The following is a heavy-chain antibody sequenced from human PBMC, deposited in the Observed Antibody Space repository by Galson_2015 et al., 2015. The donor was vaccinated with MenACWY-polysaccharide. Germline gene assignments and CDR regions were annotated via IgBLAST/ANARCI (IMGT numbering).Heavy chain of an antibody. Sequence: SLRLSCAASGFTFSSYEMNWVRQAPGKGLEWVSYISSSGSTIYYADSVKGRFTISSDNAKNSLYLQMNSLRAEDTAVYYCAREIFPLRFLEWSSYYYGMDVWGQGTTVTVSS. V-gene: IGHV3-48*03. D-gene: IGHD3-3*01. CDR1: GFTFSSYE. CDR3: AREIFPLRFLEWSSYYYGMDV. J-gene: IGHJ6*02. CDR2: ISSSGSTI.